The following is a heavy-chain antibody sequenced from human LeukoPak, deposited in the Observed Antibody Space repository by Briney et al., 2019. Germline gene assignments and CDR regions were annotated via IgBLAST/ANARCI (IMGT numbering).Heavy chain of an antibody. D-gene: IGHD3-16*01. J-gene: IGHJ4*02. V-gene: IGHV4-59*08. CDR2: IYYSGST. CDR1: GGSISTYY. CDR3: ARRVTGRGTYYFDY. Sequence: SETLSLTCTVSGGSISTYYWTWIRQPPGKGLEWIGYIYYSGSTNYNPALKSRVTVSLDTSKNQFSLKLNSVTAADTAVYYCARRVTGRGTYYFDYWGQGTLVTVSS.